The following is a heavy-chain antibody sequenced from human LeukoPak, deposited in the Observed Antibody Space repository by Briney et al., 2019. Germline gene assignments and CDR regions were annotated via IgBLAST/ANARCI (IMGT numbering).Heavy chain of an antibody. J-gene: IGHJ6*02. V-gene: IGHV1-2*02. CDR2: INPNSGGT. D-gene: IGHD2-2*01. CDR1: GYTFTGYY. CDR3: ARDRAVVPAAMDMDV. Sequence: GASVKVSCKASGYTFTGYYMHWVRQAPGQGLEWMGWINPNSGGTNYAQKFQGRVTMTRDTSISTAYMELSRLRSDDTAVYYCARDRAVVPAAMDMDVWGQGTTDTVSS.